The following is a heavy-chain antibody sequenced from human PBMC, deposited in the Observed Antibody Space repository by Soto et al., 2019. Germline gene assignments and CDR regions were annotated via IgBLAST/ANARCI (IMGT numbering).Heavy chain of an antibody. Sequence: ASVKVSCKASGYTFTDYYIHWVRQAPGQGLEWVGRINPDSGGTNLAQRFQGRVTMTSDTSINTAYMEFSSLRSDDTAVYYCAIRTGQLAIISEFDGDWFFEVWGRGTLVTVSS. CDR3: AIRTGQLAIISEFDGDWFFEV. D-gene: IGHD2-2*01. V-gene: IGHV1-2*06. CDR1: GYTFTDYY. CDR2: INPDSGGT. J-gene: IGHJ2*01.